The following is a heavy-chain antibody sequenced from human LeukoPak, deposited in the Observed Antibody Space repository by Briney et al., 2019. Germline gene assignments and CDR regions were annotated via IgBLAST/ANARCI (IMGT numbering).Heavy chain of an antibody. CDR2: IRTTGDT. V-gene: IGHV3-13*01. D-gene: IGHD4-17*01. CDR1: GFTFNYYD. CDR3: AKSYYGDFGNWFDP. Sequence: GGSLRLSCAVSGFTFNYYDMHWVRQAPGKRLEWVSAIRTTGDTHYPDSVKGRFAMSREDAKNSVHLQMNTLRAEDTAVYYCAKSYYGDFGNWFDPWGQGTLVTVSS. J-gene: IGHJ5*02.